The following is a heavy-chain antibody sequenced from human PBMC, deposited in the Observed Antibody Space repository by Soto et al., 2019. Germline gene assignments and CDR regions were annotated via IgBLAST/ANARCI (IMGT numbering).Heavy chain of an antibody. V-gene: IGHV3-53*01. J-gene: IGHJ6*02. CDR3: ARVDYGDYGGFYYYYGMDV. D-gene: IGHD4-17*01. CDR1: GFTVSSNY. Sequence: GSLRLSCAASGFTVSSNYMSWVRQAPGKGLEWVSVIYSGGSTYYADSVKGRFTISRDNSKNTLYLKMNSLRAEDTAVYYCARVDYGDYGGFYYYYGMDVWGQGTTVTVSS. CDR2: IYSGGST.